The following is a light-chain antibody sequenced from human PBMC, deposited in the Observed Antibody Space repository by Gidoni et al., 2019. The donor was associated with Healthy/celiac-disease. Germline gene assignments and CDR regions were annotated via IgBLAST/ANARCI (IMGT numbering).Light chain of an antibody. CDR3: QSYDSSLSGYV. CDR2: GNS. J-gene: IGLJ3*02. Sequence: QSVLTQPPSVSEAPGQRVTSSCTVSSSNIGAGYDVHWYQQLPGTAPKLLIYGNSNRPSGVPDRFSGSKSGTSASLAITGLQAEDEADYYCQSYDSSLSGYVFGGGTKLTVL. V-gene: IGLV1-40*01. CDR1: SSNIGAGYD.